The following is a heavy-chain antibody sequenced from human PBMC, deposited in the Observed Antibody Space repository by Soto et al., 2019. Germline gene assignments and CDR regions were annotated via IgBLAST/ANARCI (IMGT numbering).Heavy chain of an antibody. J-gene: IGHJ6*02. CDR1: GGSFSSYA. CDR3: ARDPSYSYGDPPHRGMDV. CDR2: IIPLLDTT. Sequence: SVKVSCKVSGGSFSSYAFNWVRQAPGQGLEWMGGIIPLLDTTNYAQNLQDRVTITADKSTYTVYMELSSLRSEDTALYYCARDPSYSYGDPPHRGMDVWGQGTTVTVSS. V-gene: IGHV1-69*10. D-gene: IGHD5-18*01.